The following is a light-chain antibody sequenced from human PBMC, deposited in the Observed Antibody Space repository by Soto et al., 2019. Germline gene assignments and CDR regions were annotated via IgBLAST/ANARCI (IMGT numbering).Light chain of an antibody. Sequence: DIQMTQSPSSLSASVVDRVTITCQASQDISNYLNWYQQKLGKAPKLLIYDASNLETGVPSRFSGSGSGTKFTLTIASLQPDDFATYYCQQSYTTPLTFGGGTKVDIK. V-gene: IGKV1-33*01. CDR3: QQSYTTPLT. CDR2: DAS. CDR1: QDISNY. J-gene: IGKJ4*01.